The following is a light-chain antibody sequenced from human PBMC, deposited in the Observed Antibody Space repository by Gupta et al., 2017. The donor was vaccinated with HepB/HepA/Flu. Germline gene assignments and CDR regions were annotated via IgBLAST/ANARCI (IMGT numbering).Light chain of an antibody. CDR3: CSYAGSSTLYV. CDR2: EVS. J-gene: IGLJ1*01. Sequence: QSALIQPAYVPGSPGQSFTISCPATSSDVGSYNLVSWYQQHPGKAPKLMIYEVSKRPSGVSNRFSGSKSGNTASLTISGLQAEDEADYYCCSYAGSSTLYVFGTGTKVTVL. CDR1: SSDVGSYNL. V-gene: IGLV2-23*02.